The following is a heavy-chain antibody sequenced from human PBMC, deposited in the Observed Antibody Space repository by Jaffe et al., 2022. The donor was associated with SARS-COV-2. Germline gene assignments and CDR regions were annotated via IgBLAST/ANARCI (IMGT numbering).Heavy chain of an antibody. V-gene: IGHV3-74*01. D-gene: IGHD3-22*01. CDR1: GFTFSRYW. CDR3: ARDLGYYYDSSGYRPSDAFDI. CDR2: MNSDGSTT. J-gene: IGHJ3*02. Sequence: HLVESGGGLVQPGGSLRLSCAASGFTFSRYWMHWVRQAPGKGLVWVSRMNSDGSTTRYADSVKGRFTISRDNAKNTLYLQMNSLRAEDTAVYYCARDLGYYYDSSGYRPSDAFDIWGPGTMVTVSS.